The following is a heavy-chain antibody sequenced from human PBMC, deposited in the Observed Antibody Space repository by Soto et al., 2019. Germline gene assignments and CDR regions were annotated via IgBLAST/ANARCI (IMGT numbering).Heavy chain of an antibody. D-gene: IGHD6-13*01. J-gene: IGHJ6*02. CDR1: GYTFTSYD. CDR2: MNPNIGNT. V-gene: IGHV1-8*01. Sequence: QVQLVQSGAEVKKPGASVKVSCKASGYTFTSYDINWVRQATGQGLEWMGWMNPNIGNTGYAQKFQGRVTMNRNTSISTAYMELSSLRSEDTAVYYCARRGYSSSWYYYYYYGMDVWGQGTTVTVSS. CDR3: ARRGYSSSWYYYYYYGMDV.